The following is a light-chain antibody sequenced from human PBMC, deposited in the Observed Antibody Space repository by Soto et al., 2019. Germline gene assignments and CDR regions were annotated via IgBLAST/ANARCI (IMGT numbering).Light chain of an antibody. CDR3: SSYTSSSHYV. CDR1: SSDVGGYNY. CDR2: EVS. V-gene: IGLV2-14*01. Sequence: QSVLTQPASVSGSPGQSITISCTVTSSDVGGYNYVSWYQQHPGKAPKLMIYEVSNRPSGVSNRFSGSKSGNTASLTISGLQAEDEADYYFSSYTSSSHYVFGTGTKVTVL. J-gene: IGLJ1*01.